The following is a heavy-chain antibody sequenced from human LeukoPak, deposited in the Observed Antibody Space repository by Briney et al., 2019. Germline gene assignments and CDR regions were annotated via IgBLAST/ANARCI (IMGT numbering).Heavy chain of an antibody. D-gene: IGHD4-17*01. CDR1: GFTFNSYG. CDR3: AREHTAVTVLLDY. J-gene: IGHJ4*02. Sequence: PGGSQTLPCGASGFTFNSYGIHWARQAPGKGLEWVAVIWYDGNNKYYADSVKGRFTISRDSSKNTMYLQMNSLRAEDTAVYYCAREHTAVTVLLDYWGQGTLVTVSS. CDR2: IWYDGNNK. V-gene: IGHV3-33*01.